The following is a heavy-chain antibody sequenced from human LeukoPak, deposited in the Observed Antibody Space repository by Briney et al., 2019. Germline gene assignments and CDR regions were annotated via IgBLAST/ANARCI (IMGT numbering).Heavy chain of an antibody. CDR2: ISYDGSNK. J-gene: IGHJ6*02. CDR3: AKGFTALNYYYYGMDV. D-gene: IGHD3-16*01. Sequence: GGSLRLSCAASGFTFSSYGMHWVRQAPDKGLEWVAVISYDGSNKYYADSVKGRFTISRDNSKNTLYLQMNSLRAEDTAVYYCAKGFTALNYYYYGMDVWGQGTTVTVSS. CDR1: GFTFSSYG. V-gene: IGHV3-30*18.